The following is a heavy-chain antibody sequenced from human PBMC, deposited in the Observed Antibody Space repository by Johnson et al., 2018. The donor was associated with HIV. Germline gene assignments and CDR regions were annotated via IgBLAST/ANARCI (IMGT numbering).Heavy chain of an antibody. V-gene: IGHV3-72*01. CDR2: TRNKANSYTT. J-gene: IGHJ3*02. Sequence: EMQLVESGGGLVQPGRSLRLSCAASGFTSSDHYMDWVRQAPGKGLEWVGRTRNKANSYTTDYAAPLKGRFTISSVDLKNSLYLQMNSLRAEDTALYYCARERYYYDSSGSYNPHAFAIWGQGTMVTVSS. D-gene: IGHD3-22*01. CDR1: GFTSSDHY. CDR3: ARERYYYDSSGSYNPHAFAI.